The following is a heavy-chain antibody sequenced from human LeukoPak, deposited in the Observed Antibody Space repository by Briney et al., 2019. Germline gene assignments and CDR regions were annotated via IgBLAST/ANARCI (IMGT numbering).Heavy chain of an antibody. CDR1: GFTFSSYS. Sequence: GGSLRLSCAASGFTFSSYSMNWVRQAPGKGLEWVSVIYSGGSTYYADSVKGRFTISRDNSKNTLYLQMNSLRAEDTALYYCARGDGYNYFDYWGQGTLVTVSS. D-gene: IGHD5-24*01. V-gene: IGHV3-66*01. J-gene: IGHJ4*02. CDR3: ARGDGYNYFDY. CDR2: IYSGGST.